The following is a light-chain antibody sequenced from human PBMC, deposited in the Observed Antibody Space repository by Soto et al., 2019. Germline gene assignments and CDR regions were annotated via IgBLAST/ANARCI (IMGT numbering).Light chain of an antibody. CDR1: QSLLYSNGYNY. CDR2: LGS. Sequence: DIVMTQSPFSLPVTPGEPASISCRSSQSLLYSNGYNYLDWYLQKPGQSPQLLIYLGSYRASGVPDRFTGSGSGTDFSLKISRVEAEDVGVYYCMQALQTPLTFGQGTKLEIK. J-gene: IGKJ2*01. V-gene: IGKV2-28*01. CDR3: MQALQTPLT.